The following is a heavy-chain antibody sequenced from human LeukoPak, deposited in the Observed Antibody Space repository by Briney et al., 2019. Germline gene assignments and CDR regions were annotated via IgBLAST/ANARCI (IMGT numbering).Heavy chain of an antibody. D-gene: IGHD6-19*01. V-gene: IGHV3-21*04. J-gene: IGHJ4*02. Sequence: GGSLRLSCAASGFTFSSYSMNWVRRSPGKGLEWVSSISSSSSYIYYVDSVKGRFTISRDNAKNSLYLQMNSLRAEDMALYYCAKGHSSGWYYFDYWGQGTLVTVSS. CDR3: AKGHSSGWYYFDY. CDR2: ISSSSSYI. CDR1: GFTFSSYS.